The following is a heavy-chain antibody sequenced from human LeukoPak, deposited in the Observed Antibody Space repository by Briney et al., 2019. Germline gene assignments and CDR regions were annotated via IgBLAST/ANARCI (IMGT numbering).Heavy chain of an antibody. D-gene: IGHD3-10*02. J-gene: IGHJ6*04. CDR1: GFTFSSYG. CDR2: ISGSGGST. V-gene: IGHV3-23*01. Sequence: GGSLRLSCAASGFTFSSYGMSWVRQAPGKGLEWVSAISGSGGSTYYADSVKGRFTISRDNSKNTLYLQMNSLRAEDTALYYCAELGITMIGGVWGKGTTVTISS. CDR3: AELGITMIGGV.